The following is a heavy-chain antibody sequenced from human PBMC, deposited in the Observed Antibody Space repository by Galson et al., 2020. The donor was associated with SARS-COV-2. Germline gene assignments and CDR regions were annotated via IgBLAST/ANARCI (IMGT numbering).Heavy chain of an antibody. D-gene: IGHD1-26*01. CDR2: IWYDGSNK. V-gene: IGHV3-33*01. Sequence: SLRLSCAASGFTFSSYGMHWVRQAPGKGLEWVAVIWYDGSNKYYADSVKGRFTISRDNSKNTLYLQMNSLRAEDTAVYYCAREGSGSYIDYWGQGTLVTVSS. J-gene: IGHJ4*02. CDR1: GFTFSSYG. CDR3: AREGSGSYIDY.